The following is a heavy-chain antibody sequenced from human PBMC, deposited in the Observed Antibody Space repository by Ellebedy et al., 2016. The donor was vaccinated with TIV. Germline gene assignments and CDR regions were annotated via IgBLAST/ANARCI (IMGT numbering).Heavy chain of an antibody. Sequence: SETLSLTXTVSGGTISSYYWSWIWQPPGKGMEWIGYIHYSGSTNYNPSLKSRVTISVDTSKNQFSLKLSSVTAADTAVYHCARGAAVGATSNYWGQGTLVTVSS. CDR1: GGTISSYY. V-gene: IGHV4-59*01. J-gene: IGHJ4*02. D-gene: IGHD1-26*01. CDR2: IHYSGST. CDR3: ARGAAVGATSNY.